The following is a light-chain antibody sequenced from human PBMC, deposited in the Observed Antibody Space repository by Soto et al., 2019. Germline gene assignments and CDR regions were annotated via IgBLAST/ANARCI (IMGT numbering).Light chain of an antibody. CDR1: QSISSY. J-gene: IGKJ3*01. Sequence: DIQMTQSPSSLSASVGDRVTITCRASQSISSYLNWYQQKPGKAPKLLIYAASSLKSGAPSRFSSSGSGTDLTLTTRTLQPEEFATCCCQQSYSTLRTFGPGTKVDIK. CDR2: AAS. V-gene: IGKV1-39*01. CDR3: QQSYSTLRT.